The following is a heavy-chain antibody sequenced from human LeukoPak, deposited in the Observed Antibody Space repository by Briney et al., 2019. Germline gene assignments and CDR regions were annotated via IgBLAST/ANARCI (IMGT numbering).Heavy chain of an antibody. J-gene: IGHJ3*02. V-gene: IGHV3-23*01. CDR3: AKDAPGAGGYDI. Sequence: GGSLRLSCAASGFTFSSYAMSWVRQAPGKGLEWVSTISDRGVITYYADSVKGRFTISRDNSKNTLYPQMNSLRAEDTAVYYCAKDAPGAGGYDIWGQGTMVTVSS. D-gene: IGHD2-8*02. CDR2: ISDRGVIT. CDR1: GFTFSSYA.